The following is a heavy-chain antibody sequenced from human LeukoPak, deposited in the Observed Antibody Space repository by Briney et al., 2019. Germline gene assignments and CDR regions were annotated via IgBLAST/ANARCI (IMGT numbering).Heavy chain of an antibody. J-gene: IGHJ4*02. Sequence: GGSLRLSCAASGFTVSSNYMSWVRQAPGKGLEWVSVIWSGGRTYYADSVKGRFTISRDNSKNTLYLQMNSLRVADTAVYYCASRTVGDYPYFDHWGQGTLVIVSS. CDR3: ASRTVGDYPYFDH. CDR1: GFTVSSNY. V-gene: IGHV3-66*01. CDR2: IWSGGRT. D-gene: IGHD4-17*01.